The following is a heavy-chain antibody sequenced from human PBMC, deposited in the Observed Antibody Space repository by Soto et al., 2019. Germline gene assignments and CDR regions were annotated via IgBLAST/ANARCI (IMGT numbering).Heavy chain of an antibody. Sequence: SETLSLTCTVSGGSISSSSYYWGWIRQPPGKGLEWIGSIYYSGSTYYNPSLKSRVTISVDTSKNQFSLKLSSVTAADTAVYYCASGPYTAMVTRFDYWGQGTLVTVSS. CDR1: GGSISSSSYY. CDR2: IYYSGST. J-gene: IGHJ4*02. V-gene: IGHV4-39*01. CDR3: ASGPYTAMVTRFDY. D-gene: IGHD5-18*01.